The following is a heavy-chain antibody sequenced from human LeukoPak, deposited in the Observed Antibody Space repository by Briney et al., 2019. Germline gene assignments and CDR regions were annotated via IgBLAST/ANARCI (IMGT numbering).Heavy chain of an antibody. D-gene: IGHD3-9*01. CDR3: AKSIYYYDILTGYYTGAYYCEY. V-gene: IGHV3-23*01. Sequence: GGSLRLSCAASGFTFSSYAMSWVRQAPGKGLEWVSAISGSGGSTYYADSVKGRFTISRDNSKNTLYLQMNSLRAEDTAVYYFAKSIYYYDILTGYYTGAYYCEYWGQGTLVTVSS. J-gene: IGHJ4*02. CDR1: GFTFSSYA. CDR2: ISGSGGST.